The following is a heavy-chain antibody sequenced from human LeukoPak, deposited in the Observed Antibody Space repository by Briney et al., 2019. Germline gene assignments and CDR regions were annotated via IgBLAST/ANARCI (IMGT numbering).Heavy chain of an antibody. CDR2: IRSKANSYAT. D-gene: IGHD2/OR15-2a*01. CDR1: GFTFSGSA. Sequence: GGSLRLSCAAPGFTFSGSAMHWVRQASGKGLEWVGRIRSKANSYATAYAASVKGRFTISRDDSKNTAYLQMNSLKTEDTAVYYCTTVTHFYLGGQGTLVTVSS. J-gene: IGHJ1*01. V-gene: IGHV3-73*01. CDR3: TTVTHFYL.